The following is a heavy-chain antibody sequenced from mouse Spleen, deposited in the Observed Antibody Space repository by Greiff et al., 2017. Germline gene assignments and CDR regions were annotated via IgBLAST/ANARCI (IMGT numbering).Heavy chain of an antibody. J-gene: IGHJ2*01. CDR2: SRTKANDYKT. CDR1: GFTFSDCY. CDR3: ARSPYYYGSSYNFDY. D-gene: IGHD1-1*01. Sequence: EVQLVESGGGLVQPGRSLRLSCATSGFTFSDCYMEWVRQAPGKGLEWIAASRTKANDYKTEYSVSVKVPFIVSRDTSQSILYLQMNALRAEDTAIYYCARSPYYYGSSYNFDYWGQGTTLTVSS. V-gene: IGHV7-1*01.